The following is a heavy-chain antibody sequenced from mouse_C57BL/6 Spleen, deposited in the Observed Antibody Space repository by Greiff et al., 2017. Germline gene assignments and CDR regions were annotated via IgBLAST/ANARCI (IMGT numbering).Heavy chain of an antibody. CDR1: GFTFSDYG. CDR3: ARIELCGCGDRGAMDY. CDR2: INSGSSTI. J-gene: IGHJ4*01. Sequence: EVQGVESGGGLVKPGGSLKLSCAASGFTFSDYGMHWVRQAPEKGLEWVAYINSGSSTIYYADTVKGRFTISRDNAKNTVFLQMTSLRSEDTAMYYCARIELCGCGDRGAMDYWGQGTSVTVSS. V-gene: IGHV5-17*01. D-gene: IGHD1-1*02.